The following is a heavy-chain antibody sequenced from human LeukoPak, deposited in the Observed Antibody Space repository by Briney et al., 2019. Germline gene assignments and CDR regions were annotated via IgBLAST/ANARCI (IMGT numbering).Heavy chain of an antibody. CDR2: INHSGGT. Sequence: TSETLSLTCAVYGGSFSGYYWSWIRQPPGKGLEWIGEINHSGGTNYNPSLKSRVTISVDTSKNQFSLKLSSVTAADTAVYYCARDRRGYCSSTSCLRYYYYYGMDVWGKGTTVTVSS. V-gene: IGHV4-34*01. CDR1: GGSFSGYY. D-gene: IGHD2-2*03. J-gene: IGHJ6*04. CDR3: ARDRRGYCSSTSCLRYYYYYGMDV.